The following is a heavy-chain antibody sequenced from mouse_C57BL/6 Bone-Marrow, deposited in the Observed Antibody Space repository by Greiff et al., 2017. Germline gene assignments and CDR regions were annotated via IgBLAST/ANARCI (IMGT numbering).Heavy chain of an antibody. J-gene: IGHJ4*01. D-gene: IGHD1-1*01. CDR1: GFTFSDSG. CDR3: ARGYGSNYGLYYALDY. Sequence: EVMLVESGGCLVKPGGSLKLSCAASGFTFSDSGMHWVRQAPEKGLEWVAYISSGSSTIYYEDTVKGRFTISRDHAKNTLFLQLTSLRSEDTAMYYCARGYGSNYGLYYALDYWGQGALVTVSS. V-gene: IGHV5-17*01. CDR2: ISSGSSTI.